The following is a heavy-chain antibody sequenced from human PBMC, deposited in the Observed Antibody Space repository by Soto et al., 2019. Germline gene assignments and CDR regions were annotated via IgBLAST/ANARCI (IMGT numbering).Heavy chain of an antibody. V-gene: IGHV1-8*01. Sequence: QVQLVQSGAEVKRPGASVKVSCKASGYTFTSYDFNWVRQAPGQGLEWMGWVNPNSGNTDYAQKFQGRVTMTRNTSIRTAYMELSSLRSEDTAVYYCGRASYLGPAFDIWGQGTMVTVSS. CDR1: GYTFTSYD. CDR3: GRASYLGPAFDI. D-gene: IGHD3-10*01. J-gene: IGHJ3*02. CDR2: VNPNSGNT.